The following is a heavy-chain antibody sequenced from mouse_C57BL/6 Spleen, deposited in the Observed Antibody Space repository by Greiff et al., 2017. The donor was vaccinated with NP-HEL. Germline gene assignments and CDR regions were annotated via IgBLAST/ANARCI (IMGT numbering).Heavy chain of an antibody. V-gene: IGHV1-82*01. CDR2: IYPGDGDT. CDR3: AGGGSSSCAMDY. Sequence: VQLQESGPELVKPGASVKISCKASGYAFSSSWMNWVKQRPGKGLEWIGRIYPGDGDTNYNGKFKGKATLTADKSSSTASMQLSRLTSEDSAVYGGAGGGSSSCAMDYWGQGTSVTVAS. J-gene: IGHJ4*01. D-gene: IGHD1-1*01. CDR1: GYAFSSSW.